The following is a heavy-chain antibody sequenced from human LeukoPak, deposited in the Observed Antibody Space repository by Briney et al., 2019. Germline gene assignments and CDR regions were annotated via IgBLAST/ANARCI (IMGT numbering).Heavy chain of an antibody. D-gene: IGHD2-15*01. J-gene: IGHJ6*03. CDR3: ARSTGCSGGSCYYYYYYMDV. CDR2: IYYSGST. V-gene: IGHV4-39*07. Sequence: PSETLSLTCTVSGGSISSSSYYWGWLRQPPGKGLEWMGSIYYSGSTYYNPSLKSRVTISVDTSKNQFSLKLSSVTAADTAVYYCARSTGCSGGSCYYYYYYMDVWGKGTTVTVSS. CDR1: GGSISSSSYY.